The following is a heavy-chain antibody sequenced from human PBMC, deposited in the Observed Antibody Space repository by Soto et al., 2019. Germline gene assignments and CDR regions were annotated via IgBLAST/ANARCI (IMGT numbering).Heavy chain of an antibody. CDR1: GVSISSYY. V-gene: IGHV4-59*01. Sequence: SETLSLTCTVSGVSISSYYWSWIRQPPGKGLEWIGYIYYSGSTNYNPSLKSRVTISVDTSKNQFSLKLSSVTAADTAVYYCARDPPAKSYYYDTLDVWGQGTTVT. D-gene: IGHD3-22*01. J-gene: IGHJ6*02. CDR3: ARDPPAKSYYYDTLDV. CDR2: IYYSGST.